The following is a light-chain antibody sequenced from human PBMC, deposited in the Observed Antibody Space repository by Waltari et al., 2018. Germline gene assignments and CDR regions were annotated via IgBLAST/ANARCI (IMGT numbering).Light chain of an antibody. J-gene: IGKJ4*01. CDR2: WAS. Sequence: DIVMTQSPDSLAVSLGERATINCKSSQSVLYSANNKDYLAWYQQKPGQPAKLLIYWASTREFGVPDRFIGSGSGTDFTLTISSLQAEDVAVYYCQQYYSIPLTFGGGTKVEIK. V-gene: IGKV4-1*01. CDR1: QSVLYSANNKDY. CDR3: QQYYSIPLT.